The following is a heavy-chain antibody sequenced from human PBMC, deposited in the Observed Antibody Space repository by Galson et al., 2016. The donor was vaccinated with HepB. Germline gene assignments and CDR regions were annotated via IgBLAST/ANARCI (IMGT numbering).Heavy chain of an antibody. CDR3: ARGPGSFFDY. J-gene: IGHJ4*02. Sequence: SLRLSCAASGFTFGSYWVHWVRQAPGKGLEWVSRTNNDGTSTTYADSVKGRFTISRDNTTNTLYLHMDTLRPEGTALYYWARGPGSFFDYWGQGSLVTVSS. CDR2: TNNDGTST. D-gene: IGHD1-26*01. V-gene: IGHV3-74*01. CDR1: GFTFGSYW.